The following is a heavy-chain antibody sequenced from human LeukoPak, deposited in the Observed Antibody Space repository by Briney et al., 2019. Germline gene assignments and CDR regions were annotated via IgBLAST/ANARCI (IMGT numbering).Heavy chain of an antibody. V-gene: IGHV3-74*01. D-gene: IGHD3-10*01. CDR3: VRESRTDYHGDF. J-gene: IGHJ4*02. CDR1: GFTFSSYG. CDR2: IKSDGSST. Sequence: GGSLRLSCAASGFTFSSYGMHWVRQVPGKGLVWVSRIKSDGSSTSYADSVKGRFTMSRDNAKNTLYLQMNSLRAEDTAAYYCVRESRTDYHGDFWGQGTLVTVSS.